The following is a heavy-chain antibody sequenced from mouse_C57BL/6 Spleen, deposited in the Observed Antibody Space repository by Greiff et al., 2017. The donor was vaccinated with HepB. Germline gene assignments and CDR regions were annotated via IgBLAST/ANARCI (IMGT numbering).Heavy chain of an antibody. J-gene: IGHJ4*01. Sequence: QVQLQQSGAELARPGASVKMSCKASGYTFTSYTMHWVKQRPGQGLEWIGYINPSSGYTKYNQKFKDKATLTADKSSSTAYMQLSSLTSEDSAVYYCAREELRLYAMDYWGQGTSVTVSS. D-gene: IGHD3-2*02. CDR2: INPSSGYT. V-gene: IGHV1-4*01. CDR1: GYTFTSYT. CDR3: AREELRLYAMDY.